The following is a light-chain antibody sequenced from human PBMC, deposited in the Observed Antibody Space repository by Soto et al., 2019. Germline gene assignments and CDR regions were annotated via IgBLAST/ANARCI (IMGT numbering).Light chain of an antibody. Sequence: QSVLTQPPSVSGAPGQRVTISCTGSSSNIGSGYDVHWYQQFPGTAPKLLIYGNNNRPSGVPDRFSGSKSGTSASLAITGLQAEDEADYYCHAFDSSLSVSVFGGGTQLTVL. CDR1: SSNIGSGYD. CDR2: GNN. V-gene: IGLV1-40*01. CDR3: HAFDSSLSVSV. J-gene: IGLJ3*02.